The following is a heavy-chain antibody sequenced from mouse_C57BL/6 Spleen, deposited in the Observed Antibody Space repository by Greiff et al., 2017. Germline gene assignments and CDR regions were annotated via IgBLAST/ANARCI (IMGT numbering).Heavy chain of an antibody. CDR3: ARRLYDFDY. J-gene: IGHJ2*01. CDR1: GFTFSDYG. V-gene: IGHV5-17*01. CDR2: ISSGSSTI. D-gene: IGHD3-3*01. Sequence: EVMLVESGGGLVKPGGSLKLSCAASGFTFSDYGMHWVRQAPEKGLEWVAYISSGSSTIYYADTVKGRFPISRDNAKNTLFRQMTSLRAEDTAMYYCARRLYDFDYWGQGTTLTVSS.